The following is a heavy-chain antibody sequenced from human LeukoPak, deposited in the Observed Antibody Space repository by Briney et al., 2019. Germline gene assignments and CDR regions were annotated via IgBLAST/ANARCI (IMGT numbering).Heavy chain of an antibody. Sequence: GRSLRLSCAASGFTFSSYGMHWVRQAPGKGLEWVAVIWYDGSNKYYADSVKGRFTISRDNSKNTLYLQMNSLRAEDTAVYYCASDYCSSTSCIGYWGQGTLVTVSS. CDR3: ASDYCSSTSCIGY. V-gene: IGHV3-33*01. J-gene: IGHJ4*02. CDR2: IWYDGSNK. D-gene: IGHD2-2*01. CDR1: GFTFSSYG.